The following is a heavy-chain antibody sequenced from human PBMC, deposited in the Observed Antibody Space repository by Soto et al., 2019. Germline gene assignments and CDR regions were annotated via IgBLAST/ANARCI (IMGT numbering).Heavy chain of an antibody. Sequence: SETLSLTCTVSGGSISNYYWNWIRQPPGKGLEWIGDIYNSGGSTTYNPSLKSRVTISVDTSKNQFSLELSSVTAADTAVYYCARRGFYDYWGQGTLVTVSS. V-gene: IGHV4-59*01. D-gene: IGHD3-10*01. CDR2: IYNSGGST. CDR3: ARRGFYDY. CDR1: GGSISNYY. J-gene: IGHJ4*02.